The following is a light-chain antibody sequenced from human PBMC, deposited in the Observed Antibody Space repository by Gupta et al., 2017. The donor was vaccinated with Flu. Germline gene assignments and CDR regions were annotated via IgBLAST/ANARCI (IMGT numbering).Light chain of an antibody. CDR2: ENH. V-gene: IGLV1-51*02. CDR1: SSNVGNNY. CDR3: LTWETSRTAYVV. Sequence: QSVLTQPPSVSAAPGQRVTISCSGTSSNVGNNYVSWYQQFAGTAPKLLIYENHKRPSGRTDRLSVSNSGASTTMDITGLQTGEEAAYYCLTWETSRTAYVVFGGGTRLTVL. J-gene: IGLJ2*01.